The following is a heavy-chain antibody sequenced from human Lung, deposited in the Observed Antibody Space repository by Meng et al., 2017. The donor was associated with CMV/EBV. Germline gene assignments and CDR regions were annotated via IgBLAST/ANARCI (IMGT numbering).Heavy chain of an antibody. CDR3: AKDTGGYSYGYSACDI. Sequence: SXAASGFSFSDNYMDWFRQAPGKGLEWVSGISWNSGSIGYADYVKGRFTISRDNAKNSLYLQMNSLRAEDTALYYCAKDTGGYSYGYSACDIWGRETXVTVSS. D-gene: IGHD5-18*01. CDR2: ISWNSGSI. CDR1: GFSFSDNY. V-gene: IGHV3-9*01. J-gene: IGHJ3*02.